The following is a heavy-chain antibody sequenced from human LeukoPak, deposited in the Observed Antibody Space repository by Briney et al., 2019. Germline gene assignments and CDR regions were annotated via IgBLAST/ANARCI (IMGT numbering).Heavy chain of an antibody. J-gene: IGHJ4*02. V-gene: IGHV4-61*02. CDR1: GGSISSGSYY. Sequence: SETLSLTFTVSGGSISSGSYYWSWIRQPAGKGLEWIGRIYTSGSTNYNPSLKSRVTISVDTSKNQFSLKLSSVTAADTAVYYCARWGKKAFDYWGQGTLVTVSS. CDR2: IYTSGST. CDR3: ARWGKKAFDY. D-gene: IGHD1-26*01.